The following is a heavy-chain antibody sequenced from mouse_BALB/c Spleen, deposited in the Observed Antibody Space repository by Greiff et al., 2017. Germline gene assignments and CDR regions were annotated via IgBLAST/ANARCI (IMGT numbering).Heavy chain of an antibody. CDR3: AKHGDGSSSLAMDY. CDR2: IWGGGST. CDR1: GFSLTDYG. J-gene: IGHJ4*01. Sequence: VKLVESGPGLVAPSQSLSITCTVSGFSLTDYGVSWIRQPPGKGLEWLGVIWGGGSTYYNSALKSRLSISKDNSKSQVFLKMNSLQTDDTAMYYCAKHGDGSSSLAMDYWGQGTSVTVSS. D-gene: IGHD1-1*01. V-gene: IGHV2-6-5*01.